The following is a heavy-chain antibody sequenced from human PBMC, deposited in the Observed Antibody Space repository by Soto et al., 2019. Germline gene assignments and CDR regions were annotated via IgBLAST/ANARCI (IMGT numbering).Heavy chain of an antibody. V-gene: IGHV3-48*02. J-gene: IGHJ5*02. D-gene: IGHD3-9*01. CDR3: ARCSRPEGLIQPYYDILTVDNWFDP. Sequence: GGSLRLSCAASGFTFSSYSMNWVRQAPGKGLEWVSYISSSSSTIYYADSVKGRFTISRDNAKNSLYLQMNSLRDEDTAVYYCARCSRPEGLIQPYYDILTVDNWFDPWGQGTLVTVSS. CDR1: GFTFSSYS. CDR2: ISSSSSTI.